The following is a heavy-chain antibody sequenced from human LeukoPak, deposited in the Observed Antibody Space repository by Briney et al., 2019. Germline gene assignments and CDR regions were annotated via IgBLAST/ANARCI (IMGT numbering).Heavy chain of an antibody. Sequence: SETLSLTCTVSGGSISSYYWSWIRQPPGKGLEWIGYIYYSGSTNYNPSRKSRVTISVDTSKNQFSLKLSSVTAADTAVYYCAGGVVAALDFDYWGQGTLVTVSS. CDR1: GGSISSYY. CDR2: IYYSGST. J-gene: IGHJ4*02. CDR3: AGGVVAALDFDY. V-gene: IGHV4-59*01. D-gene: IGHD2-15*01.